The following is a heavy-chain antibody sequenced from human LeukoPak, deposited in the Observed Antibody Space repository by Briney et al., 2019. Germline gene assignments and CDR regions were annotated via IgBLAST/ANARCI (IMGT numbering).Heavy chain of an antibody. J-gene: IGHJ4*02. V-gene: IGHV3-21*01. CDR2: ISSSSSYI. CDR3: ARDVVPGAQMGY. Sequence: GGSLRLSCAASGFTFSSYSMNWVRQAPGKGLEWASSISSSSSYIYYADSVKGRFTISRDNAKNSLYLQMDSLRAEDTAVYYCARDVVPGAQMGYWGQGTLVTVSS. D-gene: IGHD3-10*01. CDR1: GFTFSSYS.